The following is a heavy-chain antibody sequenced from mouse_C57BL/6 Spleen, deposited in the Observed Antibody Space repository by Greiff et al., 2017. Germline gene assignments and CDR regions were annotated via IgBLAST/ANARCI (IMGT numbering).Heavy chain of an antibody. CDR1: GFSLTSYG. Sequence: VQVVESGPGLVQPSQSLSITCTVSGFSLTSYGVHWVRQSPGKGLEWLGVIWSGGSTDYNAAFISRLSISKDNSKSQVFFKMNSLQADDTAIYYCARKDYYSNYDYAMDYWGQGTSGTVSS. CDR2: IWSGGST. J-gene: IGHJ4*01. D-gene: IGHD2-5*01. V-gene: IGHV2-2*01. CDR3: ARKDYYSNYDYAMDY.